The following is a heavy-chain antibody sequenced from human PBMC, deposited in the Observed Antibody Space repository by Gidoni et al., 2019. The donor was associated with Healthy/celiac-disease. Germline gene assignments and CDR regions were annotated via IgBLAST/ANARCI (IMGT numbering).Heavy chain of an antibody. Sequence: QVQLVGSGGGVVEPGGSLRLSCAASGFTLGSEGRTWVRQAPGKGLEWVAVISYDRSNKYYADSVKGRFTISRDNSKNTLYLQMNSLRAEDTAVYYCAKDSPQDSCGSILGGDDAFDIWGQGTMVTVSS. V-gene: IGHV3-30*18. CDR3: AKDSPQDSCGSILGGDDAFDI. CDR2: ISYDRSNK. D-gene: IGHD3-22*01. CDR1: GFTLGSEG. J-gene: IGHJ3*02.